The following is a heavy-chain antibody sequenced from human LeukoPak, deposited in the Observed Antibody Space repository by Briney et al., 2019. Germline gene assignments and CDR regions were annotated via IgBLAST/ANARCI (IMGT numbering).Heavy chain of an antibody. CDR1: GITLSNYG. D-gene: IGHD3-22*01. CDR3: AKRGVVIRVILVGFHKEAYYFDS. Sequence: VRLGGSLRLSCAVSGITLSNYGMSWVRQTPRKGLEWVAGNSGSGGSTSYADSVKGRFTISRDNPKNTLHLEMNSLRPEDTAVYFCAKRGVVIRVILVGFHKEAYYFDSWGQGALVTVSS. V-gene: IGHV3-23*01. J-gene: IGHJ4*02. CDR2: NSGSGGST.